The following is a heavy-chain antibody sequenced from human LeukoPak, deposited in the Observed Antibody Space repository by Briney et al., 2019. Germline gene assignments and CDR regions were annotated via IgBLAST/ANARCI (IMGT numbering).Heavy chain of an antibody. J-gene: IGHJ4*02. CDR2: INQGGSES. D-gene: IGHD4-11*01. CDR3: TKGRSNHY. CDR1: GFTFSDFW. V-gene: IGHV3-7*01. Sequence: GGSLRLSCAASGFTFSDFWMGWVRQAPGKGLEWVANINQGGSESYYVDSVKGRFTISRDNAKKSLFLQMNSLRAEDAAVYYCTKGRSNHYWGQGTLVTVST.